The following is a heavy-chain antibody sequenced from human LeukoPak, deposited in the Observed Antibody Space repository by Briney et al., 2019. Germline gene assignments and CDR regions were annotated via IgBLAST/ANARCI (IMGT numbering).Heavy chain of an antibody. Sequence: SETLSLTCTVSGGSISSYCWSWIRQPPGKGLEWIGEINHSGSTNYNPSLKSRVTISVDTSKNQFSLKLSSVTAADTAVYYCATKGGSTDSSGYPYFDYWGQGTLVTVSS. D-gene: IGHD3-22*01. CDR1: GGSISSYC. J-gene: IGHJ4*02. CDR3: ATKGGSTDSSGYPYFDY. CDR2: INHSGST. V-gene: IGHV4-34*01.